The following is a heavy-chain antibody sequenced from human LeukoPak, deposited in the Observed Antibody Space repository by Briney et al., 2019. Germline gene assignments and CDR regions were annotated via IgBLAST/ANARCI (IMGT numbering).Heavy chain of an antibody. CDR3: ATYERYNPAFDY. CDR2: IYYSGST. V-gene: IGHV4-39*07. CDR1: CGSISSSSYY. D-gene: IGHD1-1*01. J-gene: IGHJ4*02. Sequence: SETLSLTCTVSCGSISSSSYYWVWLRQPPGKGLEWIGSIYYSGSTHYNPSLSSRVTISLDTSKNQFSLKLSSVTSADTAAYYCATYERYNPAFDYCGQGMLAPVSS.